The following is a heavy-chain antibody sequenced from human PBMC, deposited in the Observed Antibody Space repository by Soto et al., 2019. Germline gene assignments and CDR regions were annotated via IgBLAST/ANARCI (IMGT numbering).Heavy chain of an antibody. CDR2: ISYDGSNK. CDR1: GFTFSSYG. J-gene: IGHJ4*02. V-gene: IGHV3-30*18. D-gene: IGHD2-8*01. CDR3: AKPPYCTNGVCYDFDY. Sequence: VGSLRLSCAASGFTFSSYGMHWVRQAPGKGLEWVAVISYDGSNKYYADSVKGRFTISRDNSKNTLYLQMNSLRAEDTAVYYCAKPPYCTNGVCYDFDYWGQGTLVTVSS.